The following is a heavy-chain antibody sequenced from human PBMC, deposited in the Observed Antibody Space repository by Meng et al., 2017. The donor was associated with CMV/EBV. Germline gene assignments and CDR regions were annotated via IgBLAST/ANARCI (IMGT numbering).Heavy chain of an antibody. CDR2: MIPIYGTA. Sequence: VKVSCKASGGNISSPAISWVRQAPGQGLEWVGGMIPIYGTAKYAKKFKGRVTITTDESTNTAHMELSSLRSEDTAVYYCARASVGSSSHPYFDYWGQGTLVTVSS. CDR3: ARASVGSSSHPYFDY. CDR1: GGNISSPA. D-gene: IGHD6-6*01. V-gene: IGHV1-69*05. J-gene: IGHJ4*02.